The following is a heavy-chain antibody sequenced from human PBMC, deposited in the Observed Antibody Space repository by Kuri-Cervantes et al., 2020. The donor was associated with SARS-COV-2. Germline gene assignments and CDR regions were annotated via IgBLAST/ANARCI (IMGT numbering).Heavy chain of an antibody. J-gene: IGHJ4*02. CDR2: INPSGGST. CDR1: GYTFTSYY. D-gene: IGHD3-22*01. V-gene: IGHV1-46*01. Sequence: ASVKVSCKASGYTFTSYYMHWVRQAPGQGLEWMGIINPSGGSTSYAQKFQGRVTMTRDTSTSTVYMELSRLRSDDTAVYYCARDPREYYYDSSGTIRTEESYFDYWGQGTLVTVSS. CDR3: ARDPREYYYDSSGTIRTEESYFDY.